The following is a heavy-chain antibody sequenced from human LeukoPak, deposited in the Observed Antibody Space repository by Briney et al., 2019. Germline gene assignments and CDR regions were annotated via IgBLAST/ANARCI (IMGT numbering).Heavy chain of an antibody. CDR3: ARERNFYYFDY. Sequence: SGGSLRLSCAASGFTFSSYSMNWVRQAPGKGLEWVSSISSSSSYIYYADSVKGRFTISRDNAKNSLFLELNSLRGEDTAVYYCARERNFYYFDYWGQGALVTVSS. CDR2: ISSSSSYI. D-gene: IGHD3-3*01. V-gene: IGHV3-21*01. J-gene: IGHJ4*02. CDR1: GFTFSSYS.